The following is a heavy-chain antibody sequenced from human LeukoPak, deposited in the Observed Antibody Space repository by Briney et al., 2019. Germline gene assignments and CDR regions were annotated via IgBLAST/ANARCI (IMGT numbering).Heavy chain of an antibody. J-gene: IGHJ4*02. Sequence: SQTLSLTCTVSGGSISSGDYYWSWIRQPPGKGLEGIGHIYYSGSTYYNPSLKSRVTISVDTSKTQFSLELSSVTAADTAVYYCARVQRVQLVDYWGQGTLVTVSS. D-gene: IGHD1-1*01. CDR1: GGSISSGDYY. CDR2: IYYSGST. V-gene: IGHV4-30-4*08. CDR3: ARVQRVQLVDY.